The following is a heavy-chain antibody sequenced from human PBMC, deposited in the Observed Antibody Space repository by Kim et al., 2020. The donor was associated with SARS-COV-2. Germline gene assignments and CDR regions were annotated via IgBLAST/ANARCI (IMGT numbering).Heavy chain of an antibody. J-gene: IGHJ6*02. CDR1: GFTVSSNY. D-gene: IGHD6-13*01. CDR3: ATYSSRYYYYGMDV. V-gene: IGHV3-53*01. Sequence: GGSLRLSCAASGFTVSSNYMSWVRQAPGKGLEWVSVIYSGGSTYYADSVKGRFTISRDNSKNTLYLQMNSLRAEDTAVYYCATYSSRYYYYGMDVWGQGTTVTVSS. CDR2: IYSGGST.